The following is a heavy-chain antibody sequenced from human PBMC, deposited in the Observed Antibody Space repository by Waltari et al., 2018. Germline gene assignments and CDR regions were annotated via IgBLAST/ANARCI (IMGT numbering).Heavy chain of an antibody. V-gene: IGHV4-4*07. CDR3: ARGNIVVVPAALYWYFDL. CDR1: GGSISSYY. CDR2: IYTSGST. D-gene: IGHD2-2*01. J-gene: IGHJ2*01. Sequence: QVQLQESGPGLVKPSATLSLTCTVSGGSISSYYLIWIRQPAGKGLEWIGRIYTSGSTNYNPSLKSRVTMSVDTSKNQFSLKLSSVTAADTAVYYCARGNIVVVPAALYWYFDLWGRGTLVTVSS.